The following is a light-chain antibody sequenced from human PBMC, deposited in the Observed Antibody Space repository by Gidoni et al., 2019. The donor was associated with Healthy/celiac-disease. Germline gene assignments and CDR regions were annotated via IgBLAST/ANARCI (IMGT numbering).Light chain of an antibody. J-gene: IGKJ1*01. CDR2: AAS. Sequence: DIQMTQSPSSLSASVGDRVPITCRASQSISSYLNLYQQKPGKAPKLLIYAASSLQSGVPSRFRGSGSGTDFTLTISSLQPEDFATYDCQQSYSTPRTFGQXTKVEIK. CDR3: QQSYSTPRT. CDR1: QSISSY. V-gene: IGKV1-39*01.